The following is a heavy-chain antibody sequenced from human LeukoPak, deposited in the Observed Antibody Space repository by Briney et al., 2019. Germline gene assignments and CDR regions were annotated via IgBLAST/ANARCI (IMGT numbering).Heavy chain of an antibody. Sequence: PGGSLRLSCAASGFTFDDYGMSWVSQAPGKGLEWVSGINWNGGSTGYADSVKGRFTISRDNAKNSLYLQMNSLRAEDTALYYCAKGVRITMVRGAFDIWGQGTMVTVSS. J-gene: IGHJ3*02. CDR2: INWNGGST. CDR3: AKGVRITMVRGAFDI. V-gene: IGHV3-20*04. D-gene: IGHD3-10*01. CDR1: GFTFDDYG.